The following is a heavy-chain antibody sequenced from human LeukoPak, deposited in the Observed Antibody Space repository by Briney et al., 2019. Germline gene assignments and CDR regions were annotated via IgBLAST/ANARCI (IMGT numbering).Heavy chain of an antibody. CDR1: GGSLTSGDYH. CDR2: IYYSGSA. CDR3: AREGPDYSNPFDY. V-gene: IGHV4-30-4*08. J-gene: IGHJ4*02. D-gene: IGHD4-11*01. Sequence: TSETLSLTCTVSGGSLTSGDYHWSRIRQPPGKGLEWIGYIYYSGSAYYNSSLKSRVVMSVDTSKEQFSLRLTSVTAADTAVYYCAREGPDYSNPFDYWGQGTLVTVSS.